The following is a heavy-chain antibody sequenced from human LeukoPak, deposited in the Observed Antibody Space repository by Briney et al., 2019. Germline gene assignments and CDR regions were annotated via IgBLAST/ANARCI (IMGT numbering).Heavy chain of an antibody. Sequence: ASVKVSCKASGYSFNGYYLHWVRQAPGQGLEWMGWINPSNGGTSYAQKFQGRVTMTRDTSISTAYMELSRLRSDDTAVYYCASRTGKYSTGMDVWGQGTTVTVSS. CDR3: ASRTGKYSTGMDV. D-gene: IGHD2-15*01. J-gene: IGHJ6*02. CDR2: INPSNGGT. V-gene: IGHV1-2*02. CDR1: GYSFNGYY.